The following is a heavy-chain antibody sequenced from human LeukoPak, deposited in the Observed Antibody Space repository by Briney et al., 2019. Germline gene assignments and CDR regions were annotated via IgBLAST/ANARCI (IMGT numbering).Heavy chain of an antibody. D-gene: IGHD3-22*01. CDR2: ISSSGSTI. J-gene: IGHJ4*02. CDR3: VRDYYNSAGYYTGDY. Sequence: GGSLRLSCAASGFTFSDYYMSWIRQAPGKGLEWVSYISSSGSTIYYADSVKGRFTISRDNAKNSLYLQIHSLRAEDTAVYYCVRDYYNSAGYYTGDYWGQGALVTVSS. CDR1: GFTFSDYY. V-gene: IGHV3-11*04.